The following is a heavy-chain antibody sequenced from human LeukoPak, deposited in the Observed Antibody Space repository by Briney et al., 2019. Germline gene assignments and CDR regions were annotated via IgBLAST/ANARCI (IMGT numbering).Heavy chain of an antibody. CDR2: ISGSGGRT. D-gene: IGHD3-22*01. CDR3: AKRGVVIRVILVGFHKEANYFDS. J-gene: IGHJ4*02. CDR1: GITLSNYG. V-gene: IGHV3-23*01. Sequence: GGSLRLSCAVSGITLSNYGMSWVRQAPGKGLEWVAGISGSGGRTNYADSVKGRFTISRDNPKNTLYLQMNNLRAEDTAVYFCAKRGVVIRVILVGFHKEANYFDSWGQGVLVTVSS.